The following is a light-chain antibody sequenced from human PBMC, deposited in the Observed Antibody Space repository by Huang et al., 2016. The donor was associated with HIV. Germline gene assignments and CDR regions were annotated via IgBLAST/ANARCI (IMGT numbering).Light chain of an antibody. CDR2: GSS. J-gene: IGKJ2*01. V-gene: IGKV3-15*01. CDR3: QQYDSWPPRHT. Sequence: ETVLTQSPGTLSASLGGRVTLTCRASQNVHGNLAWYQQTPGQPPRLLMYGSSTRAAGVSGRFSASGSETHFTLTLTSLQSEDFGIYYCQQYDSWPPRHTFGQGTRLE. CDR1: QNVHGN.